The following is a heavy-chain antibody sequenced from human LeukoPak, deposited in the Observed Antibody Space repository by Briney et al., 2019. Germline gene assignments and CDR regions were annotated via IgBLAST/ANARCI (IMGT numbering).Heavy chain of an antibody. CDR3: ASDSSGYSYWYFDL. CDR2: MYYSGST. Sequence: SETLSRTCTVSGDSVSSNSYYWSWIRQPPGKGLEWIGYMYYSGSTNYNPSLKSRVTISVDTSKNHFSLKLSSVTAADTALYYCASDSSGYSYWYFDLWGRGTLVTVSS. J-gene: IGHJ2*01. D-gene: IGHD6-19*01. CDR1: GDSVSSNSYY. V-gene: IGHV4-61*03.